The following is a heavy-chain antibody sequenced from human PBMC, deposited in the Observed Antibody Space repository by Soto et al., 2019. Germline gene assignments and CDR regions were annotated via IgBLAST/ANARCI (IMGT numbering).Heavy chain of an antibody. Sequence: SETLSLTCTVSGGSVSSGSYYWSWIRQPPGKGLEWIGYIYYSGSTNYNPSFKSRVTISVDTSKNQFSLKLSSVTAADTAVYYCARTYYDYVWGSFDYWGQGTLVTVSS. J-gene: IGHJ4*02. CDR2: IYYSGST. D-gene: IGHD3-16*01. CDR3: ARTYYDYVWGSFDY. V-gene: IGHV4-61*01. CDR1: GGSVSSGSYY.